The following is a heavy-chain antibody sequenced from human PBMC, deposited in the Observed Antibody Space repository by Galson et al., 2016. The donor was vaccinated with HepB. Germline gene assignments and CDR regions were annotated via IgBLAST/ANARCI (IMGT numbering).Heavy chain of an antibody. CDR3: ARVGYVASRDGPLDY. D-gene: IGHD2-8*01. J-gene: IGHJ4*02. V-gene: IGHV1-3*01. Sequence: SVKVSCKASGYSFISYVLYWVRQAPGQRLEWMGWINAVNGNTKHSQNFQGRVILTRDTSASTAYIDLSSLRSKDTAVYYCARVGYVASRDGPLDYWGQGTLVTVSS. CDR1: GYSFISYV. CDR2: INAVNGNT.